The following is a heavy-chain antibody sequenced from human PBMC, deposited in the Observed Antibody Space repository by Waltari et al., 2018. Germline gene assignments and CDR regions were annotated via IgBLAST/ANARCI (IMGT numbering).Heavy chain of an antibody. V-gene: IGHV4-59*11. J-gene: IGHJ3*01. D-gene: IGHD3-9*01. Sequence: QVHLQESGPGLVKPSETLSLTCTVSGGTITGHHWGWVRQPPGMGLEWIGYMYYTGRVNFTPSFRSRITMSVDTSKNLFCLNLSSVTAADTAMYYCVRDRGGLTHFDWFLSVWGQGKMVLVSS. CDR2: MYYTGRV. CDR3: VRDRGGLTHFDWFLSV. CDR1: GGTITGHH.